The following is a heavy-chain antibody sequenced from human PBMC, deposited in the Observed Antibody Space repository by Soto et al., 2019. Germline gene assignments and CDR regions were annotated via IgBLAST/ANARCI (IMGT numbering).Heavy chain of an antibody. D-gene: IGHD6-13*01. CDR1: GFTFSSHA. V-gene: IGHV3-30-3*01. CDR2: ISYDGSNK. CDR3: ARDQTGITTTGGGRIDY. Sequence: QVQLVESGGGAVQPGRSLRLSCAASGFTFSSHAMHWVRQAPGKGLECVAIISYDGSNKYYGDSVRGRLTTSRDNSKNTIYLQMNSLRAEDTAVYYCARDQTGITTTGGGRIDYWGQGTLVTVSP. J-gene: IGHJ4*02.